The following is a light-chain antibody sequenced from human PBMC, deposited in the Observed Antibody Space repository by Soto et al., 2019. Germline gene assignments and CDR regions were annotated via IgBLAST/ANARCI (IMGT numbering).Light chain of an antibody. CDR2: GAS. V-gene: IGKV3-20*01. J-gene: IGKJ1*01. CDR1: QSVSNSY. Sequence: EIVLTQSPGTLSLSPGERATLSCRASQSVSNSYIAWYQQKPGQAPRLLIYGASSRATGIPDRFSGSGSGTDFPLTISRLEPEDFAVFYCQQYGSSPWTFGQGTKVEIK. CDR3: QQYGSSPWT.